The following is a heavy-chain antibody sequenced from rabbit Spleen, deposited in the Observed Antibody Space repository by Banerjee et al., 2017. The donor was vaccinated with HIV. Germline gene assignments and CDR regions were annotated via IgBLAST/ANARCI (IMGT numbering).Heavy chain of an antibody. V-gene: IGHV1S40*01. Sequence: QSLEESGGDLVKPEGSLTLTCTASGFSFSTSYYMCWVRQTPGKGLECIACIYADGSGSTYYANWAKGRFTISRTSSTTVTLEMTSLTAADTATYFCARDANGGWDLWGQGTLVTVS. CDR1: GFSFSTSYY. CDR2: IYADGSGST. D-gene: IGHD4-1*01. J-gene: IGHJ4*01. CDR3: ARDANGGWDL.